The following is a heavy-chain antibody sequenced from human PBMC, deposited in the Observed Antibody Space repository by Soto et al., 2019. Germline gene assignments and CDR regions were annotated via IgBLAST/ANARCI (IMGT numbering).Heavy chain of an antibody. J-gene: IGHJ4*02. V-gene: IGHV3-30*18. D-gene: IGHD6-6*01. Sequence: VQLLESGGDLVQPGGSLRLSCVVSGFSFSDYGMHWVRQAPGKGLEWVAVIPYDGSNQYYADSVKGRFTISRDNSKNTLYLQMNSLRAEDTAVYYCAKDPEYRRSTLRNYFDYWGQGTLVTVSS. CDR1: GFSFSDYG. CDR3: AKDPEYRRSTLRNYFDY. CDR2: IPYDGSNQ.